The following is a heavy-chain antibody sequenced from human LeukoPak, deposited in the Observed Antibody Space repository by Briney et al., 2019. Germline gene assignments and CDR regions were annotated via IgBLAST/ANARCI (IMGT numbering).Heavy chain of an antibody. J-gene: IGHJ5*02. CDR1: DGSISGYY. CDR3: ARGPNKSDGGNSGSAWFDP. Sequence: SETLSLTCTVSDGSISGYYWSWIRQAPGTGLEWIGCIYYSGSTNYNPSLNSRVTISVDTSKNQFSVKLSSVTAADTAVYYCARGPNKSDGGNSGSAWFDPWGQGTLVTVSS. CDR2: IYYSGST. D-gene: IGHD4-23*01. V-gene: IGHV4-59*01.